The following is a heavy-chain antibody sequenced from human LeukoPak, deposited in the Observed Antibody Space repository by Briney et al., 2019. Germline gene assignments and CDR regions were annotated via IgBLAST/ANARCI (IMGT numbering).Heavy chain of an antibody. D-gene: IGHD4-23*01. CDR2: IDTAGDT. CDR1: GFTFSTYD. J-gene: IGHJ4*02. V-gene: IGHV3-13*01. Sequence: GGSLRLSCAASGFTFSTYDMHWVRQATGKGLEWVSAIDTAGDTYYSGSVKGRFIISRENAKSSLYLQMNSLRVEDTAVYYCAKCLGDGGNYYFDYWGQGTLVTVSS. CDR3: AKCLGDGGNYYFDY.